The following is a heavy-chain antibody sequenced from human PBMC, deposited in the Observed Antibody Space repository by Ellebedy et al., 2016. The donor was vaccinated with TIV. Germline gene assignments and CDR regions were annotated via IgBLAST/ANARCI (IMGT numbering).Heavy chain of an antibody. J-gene: IGHJ4*02. D-gene: IGHD2-2*01. V-gene: IGHV3-7*03. CDR2: IKEDGSEA. CDR1: GFTFSDSW. Sequence: GESLKISCAASGFTFSDSWMTWVRQAPGKGLEWVANIKEDGSEAYYVDSVKGRFTISRDNAKNSLYLQMSNLRAEDTAVFYCARAGGRHSTGSGFDWGQGTRVTVST. CDR3: ARAGGRHSTGSGFD.